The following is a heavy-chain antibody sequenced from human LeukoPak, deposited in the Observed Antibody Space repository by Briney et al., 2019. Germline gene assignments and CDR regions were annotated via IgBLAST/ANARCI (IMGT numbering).Heavy chain of an antibody. CDR2: IYYSGST. Sequence: SETLSLTCTVSGDSIYSSSYYWSWIRQPPGKGLEWIGYIYYSGSTNYNPSLKSRVTISVDTSKNQFSLKLSSVTAADTAVYYCARVDDYGDYVNWFDPWGQGTLVTVSS. V-gene: IGHV4-61*01. J-gene: IGHJ5*02. D-gene: IGHD4-17*01. CDR3: ARVDDYGDYVNWFDP. CDR1: GDSIYSSSYY.